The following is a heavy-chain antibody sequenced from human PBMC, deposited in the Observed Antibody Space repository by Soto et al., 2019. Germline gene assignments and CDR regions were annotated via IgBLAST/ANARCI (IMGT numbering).Heavy chain of an antibody. CDR3: AKDSKSVSVSAARVYGMDV. Sequence: PGGSLRLSCAGSGFMFSSFAMTWVRQAPGKGLEWVSTTRSNGEHTYYADSVKGRFTVSRDNSKNTLFLEMSSLRAEDSAIYYCAKDSKSVSVSAARVYGMDVWGQGTTVTGS. D-gene: IGHD2-2*01. V-gene: IGHV3-23*01. J-gene: IGHJ6*02. CDR1: GFMFSSFA. CDR2: TRSNGEHT.